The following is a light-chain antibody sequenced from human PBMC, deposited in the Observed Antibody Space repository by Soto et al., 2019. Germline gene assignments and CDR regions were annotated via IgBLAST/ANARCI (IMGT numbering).Light chain of an antibody. CDR1: QSISSY. Sequence: EIVLTQSPATLSLSPGERATLSCRASQSISSYLAWYQQKPGQAPSLLIYDSSNRATGIPARFSGSGSGTVFTLTISSLEPEDFAVYYCQQRSNGPAFTFGQGTKLEIK. CDR2: DSS. J-gene: IGKJ2*01. CDR3: QQRSNGPAFT. V-gene: IGKV3-11*01.